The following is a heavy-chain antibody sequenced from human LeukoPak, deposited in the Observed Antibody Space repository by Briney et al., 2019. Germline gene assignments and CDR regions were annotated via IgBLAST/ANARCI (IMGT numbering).Heavy chain of an antibody. CDR2: IWYDGSNK. CDR1: GLTFSSYG. V-gene: IGHV3-33*06. D-gene: IGHD3-22*01. J-gene: IGHJ6*03. Sequence: PGGSLRLSCAASGLTFSSYGMHWVRQAPGKGLEWVAVIWYDGSNKYYADAVKGRFTISRDNSKNTLYLQMNSLRAEDTAVYYCAKNYCDSSGYYLRYYYYYMDIWGKGTTVTVSS. CDR3: AKNYCDSSGYYLRYYYYYMDI.